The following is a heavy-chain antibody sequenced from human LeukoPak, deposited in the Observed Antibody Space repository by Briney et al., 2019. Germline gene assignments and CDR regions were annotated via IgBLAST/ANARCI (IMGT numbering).Heavy chain of an antibody. CDR3: AREFHGTSYYFDY. Sequence: PGGSLRLSCAASGFTFSSYGMHWVRQAPGKGLEWVAVISYDGSNKYYADSVKGRFTVSRDNSKNTLYLQMNSLRAEDTAVYYCAREFHGTSYYFDYWGQGTLVTVSS. CDR1: GFTFSSYG. CDR2: ISYDGSNK. V-gene: IGHV3-30*03. J-gene: IGHJ4*02. D-gene: IGHD1-1*01.